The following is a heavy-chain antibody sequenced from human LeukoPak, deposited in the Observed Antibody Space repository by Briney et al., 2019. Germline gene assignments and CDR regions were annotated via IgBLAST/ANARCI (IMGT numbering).Heavy chain of an antibody. Sequence: GGSLRLPCAASGFTFDDYAMHWVRQAPGKGLEWVSGISWNSGSIGYADSVKGRFTISRDNAKNSLYLQMNSLRAEDTALYYCAKDGPLPYYYGMDVWGQGTTVTVSS. CDR2: ISWNSGSI. CDR1: GFTFDDYA. V-gene: IGHV3-9*01. J-gene: IGHJ6*02. CDR3: AKDGPLPYYYGMDV.